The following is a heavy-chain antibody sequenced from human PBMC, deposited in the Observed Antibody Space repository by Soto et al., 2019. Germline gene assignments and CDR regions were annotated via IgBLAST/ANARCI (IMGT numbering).Heavy chain of an antibody. D-gene: IGHD2-15*01. J-gene: IGHJ3*01. CDR1: GYSFISYW. V-gene: IGHV5-51*01. CDR2: FYPGDSTS. CDR3: ARIIGYCRNNDCSWTFDV. Sequence: GESLKISCKTSGYSFISYWVAWVRQLPGKGLEWMGTFYPGDSTSTYSPSFQGQVTISVDTSITTAYLQLNSLKASDTAMYYCARIIGYCRNNDCSWTFDVWGQGTMVTVSS.